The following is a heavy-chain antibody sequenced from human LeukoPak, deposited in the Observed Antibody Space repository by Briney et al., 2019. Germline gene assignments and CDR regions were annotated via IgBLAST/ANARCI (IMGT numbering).Heavy chain of an antibody. D-gene: IGHD3-3*01. CDR2: ISSSGSTI. V-gene: IGHV3-11*01. CDR1: GFTFSDYY. J-gene: IGHJ6*03. CDR3: ARDGYYDFWSGYYSHYYCYMDV. Sequence: PGGSLRLSCAASGFTFSDYYMSWIRQAPGKGLEWVSYISSSGSTIYYADAVEGRFTITRDNAKNTLYLQMNSLRAEDTAVYYCARDGYYDFWSGYYSHYYCYMDVWGKGTTVTVSS.